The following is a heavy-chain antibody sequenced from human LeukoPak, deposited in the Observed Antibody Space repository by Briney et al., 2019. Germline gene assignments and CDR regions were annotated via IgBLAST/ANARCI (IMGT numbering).Heavy chain of an antibody. V-gene: IGHV3-30-3*01. CDR1: AFPFSSYP. CDR2: ISYGGSNK. Sequence: GGSLRLSCAASAFPFSSYPMHWVRQAPGKGLEWVAVISYGGSNKYYADSVKGRFTISRDNSKNTLYLQMNSLRAEDTAVYYCARGGGSGSYYYFDYWVQGTVVNVSS. D-gene: IGHD3-10*01. CDR3: ARGGGSGSYYYFDY. J-gene: IGHJ4*02.